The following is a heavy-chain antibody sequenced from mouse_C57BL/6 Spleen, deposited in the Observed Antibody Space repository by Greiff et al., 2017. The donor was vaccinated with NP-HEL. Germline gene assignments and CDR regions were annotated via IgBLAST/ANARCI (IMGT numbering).Heavy chain of an antibody. CDR3: ARNYGSSYWYFDV. CDR1: GYTFTSYC. D-gene: IGHD1-1*01. V-gene: IGHV1-81*01. J-gene: IGHJ1*03. Sequence: VQLQQSGAELARPGASVKLSCKASGYTFTSYCISWVKQRTGQGLEWIGEIYPRSGNTYYNEKFKGKATLTADKSSSTAYMELRSLTSEDSAVYFCARNYGSSYWYFDVWGTGTTVTVSS. CDR2: IYPRSGNT.